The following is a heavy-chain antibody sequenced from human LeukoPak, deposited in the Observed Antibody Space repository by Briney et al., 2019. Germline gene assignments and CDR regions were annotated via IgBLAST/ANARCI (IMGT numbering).Heavy chain of an antibody. J-gene: IGHJ3*02. CDR1: GGSISSYY. CDR2: IYYSGST. CDR3: ARLGCASCYHSSTFDI. V-gene: IGHV4-59*08. Sequence: SETLSLTCTVSGGSISSYYWSWMRQPPGKGLEWIGHIYYSGSTNYNPSLKSRVTISVDTSKNQFSLKLRSVTAADTAVYYCARLGCASCYHSSTFDIWGQGTMVTVSS. D-gene: IGHD2-15*01.